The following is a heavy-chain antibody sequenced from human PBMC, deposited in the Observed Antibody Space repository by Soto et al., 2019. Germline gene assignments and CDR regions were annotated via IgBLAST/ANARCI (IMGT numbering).Heavy chain of an antibody. D-gene: IGHD5-18*01. Sequence: QVQLQQWGAGLLKPSETLSLTCAVYGGSFSGYYWSWIRQPPGKGLEWIGEINHSGSTNYNPSLKGRVTISVDTSKNQFSLKVSSVTAADTAVYYCAREPATAMAKRGLTEWGQGTLVTVSS. CDR3: AREPATAMAKRGLTE. V-gene: IGHV4-34*01. CDR2: INHSGST. J-gene: IGHJ4*02. CDR1: GGSFSGYY.